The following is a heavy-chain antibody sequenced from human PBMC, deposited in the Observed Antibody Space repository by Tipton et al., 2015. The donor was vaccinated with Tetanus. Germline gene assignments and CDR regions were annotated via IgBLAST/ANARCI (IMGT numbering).Heavy chain of an antibody. CDR1: GGSVSGGDYH. V-gene: IGHV4-61*08. J-gene: IGHJ4*02. D-gene: IGHD6-13*01. CDR2: SHYSGST. CDR3: AGVTAQRTELYFDH. Sequence: LRLSCTVSGGSVSGGDYHWSWIRQPPGKGLEWIGYSHYSGSTSSNPSLKSRVTISMDSSKNQISLQLTSVTAADTAVYFCAGVTAQRTELYFDHWGQGTLVTVSS.